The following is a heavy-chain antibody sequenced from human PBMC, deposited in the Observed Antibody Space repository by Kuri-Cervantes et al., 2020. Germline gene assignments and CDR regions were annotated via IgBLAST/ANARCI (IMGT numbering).Heavy chain of an antibody. J-gene: IGHJ4*02. D-gene: IGHD2-2*01. Sequence: SETLSPTCSVSGGSISSSSYFWGWIRQPPGKGLEWIGSIYYSGSTYYNPSLKSRVTISVDTSKNQFSLKLSSVTSADTAVYYCARHRPKYQLLPFDDWGQGTLVTVSS. CDR3: ARHRPKYQLLPFDD. CDR2: IYYSGST. V-gene: IGHV4-39*01. CDR1: GGSISSSSYF.